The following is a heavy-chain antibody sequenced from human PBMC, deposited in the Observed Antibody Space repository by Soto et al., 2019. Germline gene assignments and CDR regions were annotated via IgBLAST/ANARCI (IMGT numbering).Heavy chain of an antibody. D-gene: IGHD2-15*01. J-gene: IGHJ4*02. CDR2: ISSSSSTI. CDR3: ARDEGGYCSGGSCYSGDY. Sequence: EVQLVESGGGLVQPGGSLRLSCAASGFTFSSYSMNWVRQAPGKGLEWVSYISSSSSTIYYADSVKGRFTISRDNAKNSLYLQMIRLKAEDTAVYYCARDEGGYCSGGSCYSGDYWGQGTLVTVSS. CDR1: GFTFSSYS. V-gene: IGHV3-48*01.